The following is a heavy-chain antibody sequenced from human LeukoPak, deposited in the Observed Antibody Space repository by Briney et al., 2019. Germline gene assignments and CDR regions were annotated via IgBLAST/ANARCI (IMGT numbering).Heavy chain of an antibody. CDR3: ARGTGYSSGWYHY. V-gene: IGHV4-61*05. D-gene: IGHD6-19*01. CDR2: IYYSGST. Sequence: SETLSLTCTVSGGSISSSSYYWGWIRQPPGKGLEWIGYIYYSGSTNYNPSLKSRVTISVDTSKNQFSLKLSSVTAADTAVYYCARGTGYSSGWYHYWGQGTLVTVSS. CDR1: GGSISSSSYY. J-gene: IGHJ4*02.